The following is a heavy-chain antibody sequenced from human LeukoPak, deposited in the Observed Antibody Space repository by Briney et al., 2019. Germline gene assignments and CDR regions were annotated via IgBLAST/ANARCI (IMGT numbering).Heavy chain of an antibody. V-gene: IGHV3-9*01. Sequence: GGSLRPSCAASGLTFYDFAMHWVRQPPGKGMEWVSGITWNSGSIAYADSVKGRFTISRDNAKNSLYLQVNSLRSEDTALYYCAAGAGITRYWGQGTLVTVSS. CDR2: ITWNSGSI. CDR3: AAGAGITRY. J-gene: IGHJ4*02. CDR1: GLTFYDFA. D-gene: IGHD3-10*01.